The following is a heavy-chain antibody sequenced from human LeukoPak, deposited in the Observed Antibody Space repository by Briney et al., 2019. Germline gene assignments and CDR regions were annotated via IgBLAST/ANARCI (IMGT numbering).Heavy chain of an antibody. CDR2: IYYSGST. V-gene: IGHV4-31*03. CDR3: ARLKQQLVPADI. J-gene: IGHJ3*02. CDR1: GGSISSGGYY. Sequence: SQTLSLTCTVSGGSISSGGYYWSWIRQHPGKGLEWIGYIYYSGSTYYNPSLKSRVTISVDTSKNQFSLKLSSVTAADTAVYYCARLKQQLVPADIWGQGTMVTVSS. D-gene: IGHD6-13*01.